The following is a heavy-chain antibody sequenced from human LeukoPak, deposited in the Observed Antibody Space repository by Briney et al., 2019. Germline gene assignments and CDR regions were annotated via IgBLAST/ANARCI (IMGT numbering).Heavy chain of an antibody. D-gene: IGHD3-10*02. J-gene: IGHJ4*02. CDR3: VRESVRDYYFDF. V-gene: IGHV3-49*04. CDR1: GFTFNNYA. CDR2: IRSKALYGTS. Sequence: SGGSLRLSCAASGFTFNNYAMNWVRQAPGKGLEWVGFIRSKALYGTSEYAASVEGRFAISRDDSNNIVYLQMNSLKTEDTAVYFCVRESVRDYYFDFWGQGTLVTVSS.